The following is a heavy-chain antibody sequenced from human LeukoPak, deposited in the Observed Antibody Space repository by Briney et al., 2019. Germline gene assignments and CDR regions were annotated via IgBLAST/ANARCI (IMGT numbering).Heavy chain of an antibody. J-gene: IGHJ4*02. CDR1: GFTFSTYA. CDR2: ISGSSGST. Sequence: PGGSLRLSCAASGFTFSTYAMTWVRQAPGRGLEWVSTISGSSGSTDYADSVKGRFTVSRDNSRNTLYLQMHSVRVDDTAVYYCAKGLSATSMGIDYWGQATLVTVSS. D-gene: IGHD4-17*01. V-gene: IGHV3-23*01. CDR3: AKGLSATSMGIDY.